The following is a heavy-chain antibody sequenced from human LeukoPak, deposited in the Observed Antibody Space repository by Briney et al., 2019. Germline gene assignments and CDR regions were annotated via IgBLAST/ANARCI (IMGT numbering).Heavy chain of an antibody. CDR1: GFTFSSYG. CDR2: IWYDGSNK. CDR3: ARGKQWLNY. J-gene: IGHJ4*02. D-gene: IGHD6-19*01. V-gene: IGHV3-33*01. Sequence: PGRSLRLSXAASGFTFSSYGMHWVRQAPGKGLEWVAVIWYDGSNKYYADSVKGRFTISRDNSKNTLYLQMNSLRAEDTAVYYCARGKQWLNYWGQGTLVTVSS.